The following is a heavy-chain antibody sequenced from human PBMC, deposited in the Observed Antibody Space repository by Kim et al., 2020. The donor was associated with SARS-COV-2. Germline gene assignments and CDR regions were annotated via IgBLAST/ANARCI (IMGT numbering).Heavy chain of an antibody. CDR3: AAYSSGWSSRHEIDY. J-gene: IGHJ4*02. CDR1: GYTFTSYA. Sequence: ASVKVSCKASGYTFTSYAMNWVRQAPGQGLEWMGWINTNTGNPTYAQGFTGRFVFSLDTSVSTAYLQISSLKAEDTAVYYCAAYSSGWSSRHEIDYWGQGTLVTVSS. CDR2: INTNTGNP. V-gene: IGHV7-4-1*02. D-gene: IGHD6-19*01.